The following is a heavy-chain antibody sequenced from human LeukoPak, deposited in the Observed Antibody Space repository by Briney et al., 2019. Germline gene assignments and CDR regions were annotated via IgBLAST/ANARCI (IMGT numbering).Heavy chain of an antibody. Sequence: GGSLRLSCAASGFTFSSYSMNWVRQAPGKGPEWVSSISSSSSYIYYADSVKGRFTISRDNAKNSLYLQMNSLRAEDTAVYYCARGPIGEYDYWGQGTLVTVSS. D-gene: IGHD3-10*01. CDR2: ISSSSSYI. CDR3: ARGPIGEYDY. V-gene: IGHV3-21*01. CDR1: GFTFSSYS. J-gene: IGHJ4*02.